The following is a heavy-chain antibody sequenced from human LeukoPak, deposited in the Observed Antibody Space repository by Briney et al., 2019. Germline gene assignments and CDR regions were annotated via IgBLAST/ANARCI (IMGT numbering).Heavy chain of an antibody. J-gene: IGHJ4*02. CDR1: GGSISSSSYY. CDR2: IYYSGST. CDR3: ASVMGGDYFDY. V-gene: IGHV4-39*07. Sequence: SETLSLTCTVSGGSISSSSYYWGWIRQPPGKGLEWIGSIYYSGSTYYNPSLKSRVTISVDTSKNQFSLKLSSVTAADTAVYYCASVMGGDYFDYWGQGTLVTVSS. D-gene: IGHD3-16*01.